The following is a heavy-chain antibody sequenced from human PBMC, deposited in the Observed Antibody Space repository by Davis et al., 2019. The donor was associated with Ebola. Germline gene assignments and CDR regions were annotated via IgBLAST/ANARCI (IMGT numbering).Heavy chain of an antibody. V-gene: IGHV1-46*01. D-gene: IGHD1-14*01. CDR1: GYTFTSYG. Sequence: ASVKVSCKASGYTFTSYGISWVRQAPGQGLEWMGIINPSGGSTTYAQKFQGRVTMTRDTSTSTVYMELSSLRAEDTAVYYWARDKFSGLDVWGQGTTVTVSS. CDR3: ARDKFSGLDV. J-gene: IGHJ6*02. CDR2: INPSGGST.